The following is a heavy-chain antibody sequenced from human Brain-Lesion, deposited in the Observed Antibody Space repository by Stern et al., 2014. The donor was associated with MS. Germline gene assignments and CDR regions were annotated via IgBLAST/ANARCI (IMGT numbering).Heavy chain of an antibody. CDR2: INPHTGGT. CDR3: ARDQRGITIFGVVTDYYYLGMDV. CDR1: GYIFTGYY. D-gene: IGHD3-3*01. V-gene: IGHV1-2*02. J-gene: IGHJ6*02. Sequence: QVQLVQSGAEVKKPGASVKVSCKTSGYIFTGYYIHWVRQAPGQGLEWMAWINPHTGGTQYAQKFQGRVTMSRDTSISTAYVELSSLTSDDTAVYYCARDQRGITIFGVVTDYYYLGMDVWGQGTTVTVSS.